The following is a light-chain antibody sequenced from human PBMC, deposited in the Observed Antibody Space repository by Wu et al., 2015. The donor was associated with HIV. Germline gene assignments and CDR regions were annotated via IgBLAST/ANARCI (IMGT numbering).Light chain of an antibody. CDR3: QQYNNWPPLT. CDR1: QSVSSN. Sequence: EIVMTQSPATLSVSPGGRATLSCRASQSVSSNLAWYQHKPGQSPRLLIYGASTRATGIPARFTLTISSLQSEDFAVYYCQQYNNWPPLTFGGGTKVEIK. V-gene: IGKV3-15*01. J-gene: IGKJ4*01. CDR2: GAS.